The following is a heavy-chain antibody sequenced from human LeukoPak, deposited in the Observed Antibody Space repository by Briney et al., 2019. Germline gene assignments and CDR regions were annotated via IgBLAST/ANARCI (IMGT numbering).Heavy chain of an antibody. CDR3: ARDYYDSSGSSWFDP. V-gene: IGHV3-21*01. CDR2: ISSGSSFM. J-gene: IGHJ5*02. D-gene: IGHD3-22*01. CDR1: GFTFSSYA. Sequence: GGSLRLSCAASGFTFSSYAMNWVRQAPGKGLEWVSSISSGSSFMYYADSVKGRFTISRDNAKNSLYLQMNSLRAKDTALYYCARDYYDSSGSSWFDPWGQGTLVTVSS.